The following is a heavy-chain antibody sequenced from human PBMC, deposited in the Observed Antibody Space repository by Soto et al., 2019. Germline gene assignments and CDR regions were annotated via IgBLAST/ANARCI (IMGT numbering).Heavy chain of an antibody. J-gene: IGHJ4*02. V-gene: IGHV4-39*07. Sequence: SETLSLTCTVSGGSISSSSYYWGWIRQPPGKGLEWIGSIYYSGSTSYNPSLKGRLTISVDTSKNQFSLKLNSVTAADTAVYYCAGGYTRGAPLGDFDYWGQGTLVTVS. D-gene: IGHD6-13*01. CDR3: AGGYTRGAPLGDFDY. CDR2: IYYSGST. CDR1: GGSISSSSYY.